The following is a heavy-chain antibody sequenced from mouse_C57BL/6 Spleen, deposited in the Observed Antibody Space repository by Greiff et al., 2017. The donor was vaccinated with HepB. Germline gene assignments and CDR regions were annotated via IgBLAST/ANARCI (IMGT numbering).Heavy chain of an antibody. Sequence: EVQLQQSGPELVKPGASVKISCKASGYSFTGYYMHWVKQSHGNILDWIGYIYPYNGVSSYNQKFKGKATLTVDKSSSTAYMELRSLTSEDSAVYYCARSKADYYGSSPPYAMDYWGQGTSVTVAS. CDR3: ARSKADYYGSSPPYAMDY. CDR2: IYPYNGVS. J-gene: IGHJ4*01. V-gene: IGHV1-31*01. D-gene: IGHD1-1*01. CDR1: GYSFTGYY.